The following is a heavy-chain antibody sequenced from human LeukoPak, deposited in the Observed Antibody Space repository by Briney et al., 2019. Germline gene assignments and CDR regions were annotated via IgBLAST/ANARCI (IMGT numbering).Heavy chain of an antibody. J-gene: IGHJ4*02. CDR1: GDSVSSNSAA. CDR2: TYYRSKWCN. V-gene: IGHV6-1*01. Sequence: SQTLSLTCAISGDSVSSNSAAWNWIRQSPSRGLEWLGGTYYRSKWCNDYAVSVKSRITINADTSKNQFSLHLNSVTPEDTAVYYCARALRVGTAHIDYWGRGTLVTVSS. CDR3: ARALRVGTAHIDY. D-gene: IGHD1-26*01.